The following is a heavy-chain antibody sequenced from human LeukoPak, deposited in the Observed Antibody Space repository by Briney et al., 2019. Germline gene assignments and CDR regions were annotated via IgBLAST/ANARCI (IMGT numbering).Heavy chain of an antibody. CDR1: GFTFSSCA. J-gene: IGHJ4*02. CDR2: ISGSGATT. Sequence: GDPLRLSCAASGFTFSSCAMTWVRQAPGKGLEWASSISGSGATTYYADSVKGRFTISRDNSNNTVYLQMNSLRAEDTAVYYCAKDQSRVGASDPFDSWGQGMQVGVSS. D-gene: IGHD1-26*01. CDR3: AKDQSRVGASDPFDS. V-gene: IGHV3-23*01.